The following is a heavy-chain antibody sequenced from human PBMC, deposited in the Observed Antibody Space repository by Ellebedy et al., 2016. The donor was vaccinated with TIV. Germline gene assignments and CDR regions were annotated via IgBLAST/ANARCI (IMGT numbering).Heavy chain of an antibody. CDR3: ARDIVEVPDGDAFDI. CDR1: GLTFSSYD. V-gene: IGHV3-23*01. Sequence: PGGSLRLSCAASGLTFSSYDMSWVRQAPGKGLEWVSGISGSGGSTYYADSVKGRFTISKDNSKNTLYLQMNGLRVDDTAVYYCARDIVEVPDGDAFDIWGQGTKVTVSS. J-gene: IGHJ3*02. CDR2: ISGSGGST. D-gene: IGHD2-2*01.